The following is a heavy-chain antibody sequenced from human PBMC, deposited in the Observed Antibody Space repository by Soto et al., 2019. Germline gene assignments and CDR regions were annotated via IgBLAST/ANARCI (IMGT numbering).Heavy chain of an antibody. CDR1: GGSSSSYY. J-gene: IGHJ3*02. CDR2: IYYSGST. CDR3: ARARLIYPTIDYPDAHDI. Sequence: TETLSLTCTVSGGSSSSYYWSWIRQPPGKGLEWIGYIYYSGSTNYNPSLKSRVTISVDTFKNQFSLKLSSVTAADTAVYYCARARLIYPTIDYPDAHDIRGQGTMDPVSS. V-gene: IGHV4-59*08. D-gene: IGHD4-17*01.